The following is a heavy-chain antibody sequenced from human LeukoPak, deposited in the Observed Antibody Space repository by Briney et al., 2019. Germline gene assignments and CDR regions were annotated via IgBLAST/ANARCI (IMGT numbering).Heavy chain of an antibody. CDR3: ARGQSWNRWYSFDY. CDR2: IIPIFGTA. Sequence: SVKVSCKASGGTFSSYAISWVRQAPGQGLEWMGGIIPIFGTANYAQKFQGRATITTDESTSTAYMELSSLRSEDTAVYYCARGQSWNRWYSFDYWGQGTLVTVSS. J-gene: IGHJ4*02. V-gene: IGHV1-69*05. D-gene: IGHD1-1*01. CDR1: GGTFSSYA.